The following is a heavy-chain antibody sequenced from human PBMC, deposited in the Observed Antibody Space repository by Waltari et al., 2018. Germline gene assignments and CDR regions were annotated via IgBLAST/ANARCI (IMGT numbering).Heavy chain of an antibody. J-gene: IGHJ4*02. V-gene: IGHV4-4*07. Sequence: QVQLQESGPGLVKPSETLSLTCTVSGGSISRYYWRWIRQPAGKGLAWIGRIYTSGSTNYNPSLKSRVTMSVDTSKNQFSLKLSSVTAADTAVYYCARELGYCSGGSCYSYFYYFDYWGQGTLVTVSS. CDR3: ARELGYCSGGSCYSYFYYFDY. D-gene: IGHD2-15*01. CDR1: GGSISRYY. CDR2: IYTSGST.